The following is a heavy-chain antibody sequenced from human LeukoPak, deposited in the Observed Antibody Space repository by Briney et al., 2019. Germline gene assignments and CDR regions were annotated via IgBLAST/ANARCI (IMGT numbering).Heavy chain of an antibody. CDR2: INPSGGST. CDR3: ARSGAAARREFDY. D-gene: IGHD6-6*01. V-gene: IGHV1-46*03. J-gene: IGHJ4*02. CDR1: GYTFTSYY. Sequence: APLKVSCKASGYTFTSYYMHWVRQAPGQGLEWMGIINPSGGSTSYAQKFQGRVTMTRDTSTSTVYMELSSLRSEDTAVYYCARSGAAARREFDYWGQGTLVTVSS.